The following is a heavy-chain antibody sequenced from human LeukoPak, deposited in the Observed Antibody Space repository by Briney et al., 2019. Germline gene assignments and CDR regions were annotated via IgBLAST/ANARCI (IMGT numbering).Heavy chain of an antibody. CDR2: MNPNSGNT. Sequence: GASVTVSCKASGYTFTSYDINWVRQATGQGLEWMGWMNPNSGNTGYAQKFQGRVTMTRNTSISTAYMELSSLRSEDTAAYYCARGPYYYDSSGYYHDYWGQGTLVTVSS. J-gene: IGHJ4*02. CDR3: ARGPYYYDSSGYYHDY. D-gene: IGHD3-22*01. V-gene: IGHV1-8*01. CDR1: GYTFTSYD.